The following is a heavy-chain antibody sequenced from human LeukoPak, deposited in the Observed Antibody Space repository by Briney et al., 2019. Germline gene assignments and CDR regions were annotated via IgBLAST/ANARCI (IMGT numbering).Heavy chain of an antibody. J-gene: IGHJ5*02. CDR1: GGSFSGYY. CDR3: ARHAILTGYASPYNWFDP. Sequence: TLSLTCAVYGGSFSGYYWSWIRQPPGKGLEWIGEINHSGSTNYNPSLKSRVTISVDTSKNQFSLKLSSVTAADTAVYYCARHAILTGYASPYNWFDPWGQGTLVTVSS. CDR2: INHSGST. V-gene: IGHV4-34*01. D-gene: IGHD3-9*01.